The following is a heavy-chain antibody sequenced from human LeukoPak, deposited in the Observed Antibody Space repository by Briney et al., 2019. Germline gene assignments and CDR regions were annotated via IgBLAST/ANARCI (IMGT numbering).Heavy chain of an antibody. CDR3: AKDLWSYCSSTSCSTTTVDY. CDR2: ISFDGSNK. V-gene: IGHV3-30*04. D-gene: IGHD2-2*01. CDR1: GFTFSSYA. Sequence: GGSLRLSCAASGFTFSSYAIHWVRQAPGKGLEWVAFISFDGSNKYYADSVKGRFTISRDNSKNTLYLQMNSLRAEDTAVYYCAKDLWSYCSSTSCSTTTVDYWGQGTLVTVSS. J-gene: IGHJ4*02.